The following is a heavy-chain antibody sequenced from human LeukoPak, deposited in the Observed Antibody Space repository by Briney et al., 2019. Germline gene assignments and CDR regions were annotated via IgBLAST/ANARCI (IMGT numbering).Heavy chain of an antibody. CDR2: IYYSGRT. Sequence: SETLSLNCTVSGGSISSSSYYWGWIRQPPGKGLEWIGSIYYSGRTYYNPSLKSRVTISVDTSKNQFSLKLSSVTAADTAVYYCARHATTLRFLGSMDVWGKGTTVTVSS. CDR3: ARHATTLRFLGSMDV. V-gene: IGHV4-39*01. D-gene: IGHD3-3*01. J-gene: IGHJ6*04. CDR1: GGSISSSSYY.